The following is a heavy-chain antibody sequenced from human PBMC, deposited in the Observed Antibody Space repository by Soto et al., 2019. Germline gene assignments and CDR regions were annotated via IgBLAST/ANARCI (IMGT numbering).Heavy chain of an antibody. CDR3: ARISSSWLFADYYYYYGMDV. CDR2: IYYSGST. J-gene: IGHJ6*02. Sequence: QVQLQESGPGLVKPSETLSLTCTVSGGSISSYYWSWIRQPPGKGLEWIGYIYYSGSTNYNPSLKSRVTISVDTSKNQFSLKLSSVTAADTAVYYCARISSSWLFADYYYYYGMDVWGQGTTVTVSS. V-gene: IGHV4-59*01. D-gene: IGHD6-13*01. CDR1: GGSISSYY.